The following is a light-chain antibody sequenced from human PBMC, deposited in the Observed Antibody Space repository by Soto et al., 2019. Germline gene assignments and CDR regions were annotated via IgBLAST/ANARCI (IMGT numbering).Light chain of an antibody. CDR3: QQRSNWPWT. J-gene: IGKJ1*01. Sequence: EIVLTQSPATLSLSPGERATLSCWASQSVSSYLAWYQHKPGQAPRLLIYDASNRATGIPARFSGSGSGTDFTLTISSLEPEDFAVYYGQQRSNWPWTFGQGNKVEIK. V-gene: IGKV3-11*01. CDR2: DAS. CDR1: QSVSSY.